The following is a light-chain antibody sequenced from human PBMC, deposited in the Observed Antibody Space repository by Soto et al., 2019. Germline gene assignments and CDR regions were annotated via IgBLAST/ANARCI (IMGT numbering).Light chain of an antibody. V-gene: IGKV1-8*01. CDR2: AAS. CDR3: QQYYSYPPVT. Sequence: AIRMTQSPSSLSASTGDRVTITCRASQGISSYLAWYQQKPGKAPKLLIYAASTLQSGVPSRFSGSGSGTDFTLTISCLQSEDFATYYCQQYYSYPPVTFGGGTRWISN. CDR1: QGISSY. J-gene: IGKJ4*01.